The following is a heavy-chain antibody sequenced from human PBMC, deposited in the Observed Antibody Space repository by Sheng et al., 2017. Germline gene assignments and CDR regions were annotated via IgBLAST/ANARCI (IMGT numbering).Heavy chain of an antibody. J-gene: IGHJ5*02. CDR2: IIPIFGTV. CDR1: GGTFSSYA. CDR3: ARSSAWGSRVNWFDL. Sequence: QVQLVQSGAEVKKPGSSVKVSCKASGGTFSSYAISWVRQAPGQGLEWMGGIIPIFGTVNYAQRFQGRVTIIADESTTTVYMELSSLRSDDTAIYYCARSSAWGSRVNWFDLWGQGTLVTVSS. V-gene: IGHV1-69*13. D-gene: IGHD7-27*01.